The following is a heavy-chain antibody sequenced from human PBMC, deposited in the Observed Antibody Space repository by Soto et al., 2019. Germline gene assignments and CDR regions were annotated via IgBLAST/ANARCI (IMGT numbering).Heavy chain of an antibody. D-gene: IGHD1-1*01. CDR3: AREMTTRGMDG. CDR1: GYPFTSYD. V-gene: IGHV1-8*01. CDR2: RNPNSGNT. J-gene: IGHJ6*02. Sequence: QVQLVKSGAEVKKPGASVKVSCKASGYPFTSYDINWVRQATGQGLEWMGWRNPNSGNTGYAQKYQGRVTMTSNTSLPTAYLERSSLRSEDTAVYYCAREMTTRGMDGWGQGTTVTVSS.